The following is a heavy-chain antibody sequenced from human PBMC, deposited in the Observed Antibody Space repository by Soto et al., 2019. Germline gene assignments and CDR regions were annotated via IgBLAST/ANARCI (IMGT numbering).Heavy chain of an antibody. J-gene: IGHJ4*02. CDR1: GGTFSSYA. CDR3: ARVKAVATLDY. V-gene: IGHV1-69*06. Sequence: SVKVSCKASGGTFSSYAISWVRQAPGQGLEWMGGIIPIFGTANYAQKFQGRVTITADKSTSTAYMELSSLRSEDTAVDYCARVKAVATLDYWGQGTLVTVSS. D-gene: IGHD6-19*01. CDR2: IIPIFGTA.